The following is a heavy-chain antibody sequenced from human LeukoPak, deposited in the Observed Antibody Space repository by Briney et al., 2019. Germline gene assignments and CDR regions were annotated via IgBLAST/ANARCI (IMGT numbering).Heavy chain of an antibody. CDR3: ARDWGDGYNVDY. CDR1: GFTVSSNY. CDR2: IDSGGIT. J-gene: IGHJ4*02. V-gene: IGHV3-53*01. D-gene: IGHD5-24*01. Sequence: GGSLRLSCAASGFTVSSNYMSWVRQAPGKGLKWVSVIDSGGITYYADSVKGRFTISRDNAKNSLYLQMNSLRAEDTAVYYCARDWGDGYNVDYWGQGTLVTVSS.